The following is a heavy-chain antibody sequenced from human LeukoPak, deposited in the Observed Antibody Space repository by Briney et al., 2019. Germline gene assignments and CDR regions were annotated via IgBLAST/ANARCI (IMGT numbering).Heavy chain of an antibody. J-gene: IGHJ4*02. CDR2: MNPNSGNT. V-gene: IGHV1-8*01. D-gene: IGHD6-13*01. CDR3: ARGRGIAAAIGY. CDR1: GYTFTRYD. Sequence: ASVKVSCKASGYTFTRYDINWVRQATGQGLEWMGWMNPNSGNTGYAQKFQGRVTMTRNTSISTAYMELSSLRSEDTAVYYCARGRGIAAAIGYWGQGTLVTVSS.